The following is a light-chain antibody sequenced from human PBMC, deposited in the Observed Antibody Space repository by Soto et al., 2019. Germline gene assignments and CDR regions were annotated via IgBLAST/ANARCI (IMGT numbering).Light chain of an antibody. CDR3: QQLNSYPIT. J-gene: IGKJ5*01. CDR1: QGIRNY. Sequence: IQLTQSPSSLSASVGDSVTITCRASQGIRNYLAWYQQEPGKAPKVLIYAASTLQSGVPSRGSGRGAGTECTRTISSLQPEDVETDYCQQLNSYPITFGQGTRLEIK. CDR2: AAS. V-gene: IGKV1-9*01.